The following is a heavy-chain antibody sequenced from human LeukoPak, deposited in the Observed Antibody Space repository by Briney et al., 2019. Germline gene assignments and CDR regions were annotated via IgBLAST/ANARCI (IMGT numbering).Heavy chain of an antibody. Sequence: GGSLRLSCAASGFTFSSYSMNWVRQAPGKGLEWVSSISSSSSYIYYADSVKGRFTISRDNAKNSLYLQMNSLRAKDTAVYYCARSSSAHWDYWGQGTLVTVSS. CDR3: ARSSSAHWDY. CDR2: ISSSSSYI. V-gene: IGHV3-21*01. D-gene: IGHD3-22*01. CDR1: GFTFSSYS. J-gene: IGHJ4*02.